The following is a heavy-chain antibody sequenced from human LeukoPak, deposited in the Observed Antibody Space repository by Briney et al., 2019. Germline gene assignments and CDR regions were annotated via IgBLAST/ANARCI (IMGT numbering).Heavy chain of an antibody. CDR1: GFTFSSYS. V-gene: IGHV3-21*01. CDR2: ISSSSSYI. Sequence: PGGSLRLSCAASGFTFSSYSMNWVRQAPGKGLEWVSSISSSSSYIYYADSVKGRFTISRDNAKNSLYLQMNSLRAEDTAVYYCAKGHGGWFGEDFDYWGQGTLVTVSS. CDR3: AKGHGGWFGEDFDY. J-gene: IGHJ4*02. D-gene: IGHD3-10*01.